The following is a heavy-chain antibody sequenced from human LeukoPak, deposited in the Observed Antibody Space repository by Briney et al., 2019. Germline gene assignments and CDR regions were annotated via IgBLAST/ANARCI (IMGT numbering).Heavy chain of an antibody. CDR3: ARDPGYDYADYIQDPFDI. V-gene: IGHV4-4*07. CDR2: IYTSGST. Sequence: SETLSLTCTVSGGSVSNYYWSWIRQPAGKGLEWIGRIYTSGSTNYNPSLRGRVTISVDKSKNQFSLKLSSVTAADTAVYYCARDPGYDYADYIQDPFDIWGHGTMVAVSS. D-gene: IGHD4-17*01. J-gene: IGHJ3*02. CDR1: GGSVSNYY.